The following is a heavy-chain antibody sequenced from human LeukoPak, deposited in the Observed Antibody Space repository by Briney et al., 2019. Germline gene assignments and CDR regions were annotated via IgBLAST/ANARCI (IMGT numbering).Heavy chain of an antibody. CDR2: INHSGNT. Sequence: SETLSLTCAVYGGSFSDYDWTWIRQPPGKGLEWIGEINHSGNTKYNPSLKSRVTLSLDTSKNQFSLNLNSARGKGGISMILMIVTAVEFYFDSWGQGTLVTVSS. CDR1: GGSFSDYD. J-gene: IGHJ4*02. V-gene: IGHV4-34*01. CDR3: MIVTAVEFYFDS. D-gene: IGHD3-22*01.